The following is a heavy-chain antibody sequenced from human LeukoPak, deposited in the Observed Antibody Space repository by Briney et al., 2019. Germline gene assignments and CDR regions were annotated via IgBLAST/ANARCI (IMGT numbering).Heavy chain of an antibody. D-gene: IGHD4-23*01. Sequence: GGSLRLSCVASGFTFTSDAMNWVRQAPGKGLVWVSRIASDGSSTTYADSVKGRFSISRDNAKNTLYLQMNSLRVEDTAVYYCARGRPHGNDYWGQGTLVTVSS. CDR3: ARGRPHGNDY. J-gene: IGHJ4*02. CDR1: GFTFTSDA. V-gene: IGHV3-74*01. CDR2: IASDGSST.